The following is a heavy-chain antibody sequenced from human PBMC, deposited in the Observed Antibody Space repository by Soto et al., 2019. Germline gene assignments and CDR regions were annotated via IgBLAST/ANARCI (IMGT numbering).Heavy chain of an antibody. V-gene: IGHV4-4*02. D-gene: IGHD7-27*01. J-gene: IGHJ4*02. CDR1: GASISSTNW. CDR2: IYHSGST. CDR3: ARKGWTGGIDY. Sequence: QVQLQESGPGLVKPSGTLSLTCAVSGASISSTNWWSWVRQPPGKGLEWVGEIYHSGSTNYNPSLKSRVTLPVDKSKNQFSLKLSSVTAADTALYYCARKGWTGGIDYWGQGTLVTVSS.